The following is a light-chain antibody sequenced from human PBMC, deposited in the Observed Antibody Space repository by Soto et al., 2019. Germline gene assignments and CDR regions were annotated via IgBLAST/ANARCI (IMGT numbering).Light chain of an antibody. V-gene: IGKV3-11*01. J-gene: IGKJ3*01. CDR2: DAS. CDR3: QQYGRSPGFFT. CDR1: QSVSSY. Sequence: EIVLTQSPATLSLSPGERATLSCRASQSVSSYLAWYQQKPGQAPRLLIYDASNRATGIPARFSGSGSGTDFTLTISRLEPEDFAVYYCQQYGRSPGFFTFGPGTKVDI.